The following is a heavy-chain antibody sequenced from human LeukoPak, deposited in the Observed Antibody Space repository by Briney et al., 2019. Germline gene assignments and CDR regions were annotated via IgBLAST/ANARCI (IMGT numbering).Heavy chain of an antibody. J-gene: IGHJ4*02. Sequence: GGSLRLSCAASGFTFSGYAMSWVRQAPGKGLEWVSAISGSGNSAYYADSVKGRFTISRGNSKNTLYLQMNSLRAEDTAVYYCAARSGWNDYWGQGTLVTVSS. V-gene: IGHV3-23*01. CDR3: AARSGWNDY. CDR1: GFTFSGYA. CDR2: ISGSGNSA. D-gene: IGHD6-19*01.